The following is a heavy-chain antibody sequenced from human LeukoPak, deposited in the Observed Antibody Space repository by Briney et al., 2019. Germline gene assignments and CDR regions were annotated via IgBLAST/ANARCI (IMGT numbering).Heavy chain of an antibody. Sequence: PGGSLRLSCAASGFTFSSYSMNWVRQAPGKGLEWVSSISSSSSYIYYADSVKGRFTISRDNAKNTLYLQMNSLRAEDTAVYYCARLLALCSGGSCPIGYWGQGTLVTVSS. CDR3: ARLLALCSGGSCPIGY. CDR2: ISSSSSYI. V-gene: IGHV3-21*01. CDR1: GFTFSSYS. D-gene: IGHD2-15*01. J-gene: IGHJ4*02.